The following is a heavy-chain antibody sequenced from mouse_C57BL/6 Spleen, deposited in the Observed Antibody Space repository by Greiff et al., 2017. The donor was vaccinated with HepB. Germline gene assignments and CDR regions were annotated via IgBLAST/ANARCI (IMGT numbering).Heavy chain of an antibody. Sequence: QVQLQQPGAELVMPGASVKLSCKASGYTFTSYWMHWVKQRPGQGLEWIGEIDPSDSYTNYNQKFKGKSTLTVDKATSTAYMQLSSLTSEDSAVYYCAIDYASSWAYWGQGTLVTVSA. CDR1: GYTFTSYW. D-gene: IGHD1-1*01. CDR2: IDPSDSYT. J-gene: IGHJ3*01. CDR3: AIDYASSWAY. V-gene: IGHV1-69*01.